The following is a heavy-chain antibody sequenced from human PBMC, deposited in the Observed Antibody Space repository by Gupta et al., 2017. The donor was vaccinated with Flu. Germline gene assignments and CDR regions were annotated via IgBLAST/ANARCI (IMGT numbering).Heavy chain of an antibody. CDR2: IYYSGST. CDR3: ARGLRSIVVVDPGNSGPPGWFDP. D-gene: IGHD3-22*01. CDR1: GGSISSSSYY. V-gene: IGHV4-39*01. Sequence: QLQLQESGPGLVKPSETLPLPCTVSGGSISSSSYYWGWIRQPPGKGLEWIGSIYYSGSTYYNPSLKSRVTISVDTSKNQFSLKLSSVTAADTAVYYCARGLRSIVVVDPGNSGPPGWFDPWGQGTLVTGSS. J-gene: IGHJ5*02.